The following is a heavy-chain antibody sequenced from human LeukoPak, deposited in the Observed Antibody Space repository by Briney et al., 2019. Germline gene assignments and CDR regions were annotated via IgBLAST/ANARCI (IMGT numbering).Heavy chain of an antibody. CDR3: ARGSNFDWLFAFDY. J-gene: IGHJ4*02. Sequence: GASVKVSCKASGYTFTSYDINWVRQATGQGLEWMGWMNPNSGNTGYAQKFQGRVTMTRNTSISTAYMELSSLRSEDTAVYYCARGSNFDWLFAFDYWGQGTLVTVSS. D-gene: IGHD3-9*01. V-gene: IGHV1-8*01. CDR1: GYTFTSYD. CDR2: MNPNSGNT.